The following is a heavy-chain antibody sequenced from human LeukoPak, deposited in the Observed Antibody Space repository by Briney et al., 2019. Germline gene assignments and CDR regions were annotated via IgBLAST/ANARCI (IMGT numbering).Heavy chain of an antibody. CDR2: IYPGDSDT. Sequence: GESLKISCKASGHIFTNYWIGWVRQMPGKGLEGMGIIYPGDSDTRYSPSFEGQVTISADKSISTAYLQWSSLKASDTAMYYCARQRQHQRTYYYGMDVWGQGTTVTVSS. CDR1: GHIFTNYW. J-gene: IGHJ6*02. CDR3: ARQRQHQRTYYYGMDV. V-gene: IGHV5-51*01. D-gene: IGHD2-2*01.